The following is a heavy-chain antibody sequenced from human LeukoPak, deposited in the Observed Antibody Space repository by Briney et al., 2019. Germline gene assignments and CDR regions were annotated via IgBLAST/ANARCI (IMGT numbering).Heavy chain of an antibody. J-gene: IGHJ3*01. Sequence: GGSLRLSCVGSGLPFGNYAMSWVRQGPGKGLGWVSSLSGSGTTMNYAASVKGRFTISRDNSKSTLYLQLNNLGAEDTALYYCAKEATASYRISAFDVLGHGTMVIVSS. CDR2: LSGSGTTM. CDR1: GLPFGNYA. D-gene: IGHD1-14*01. CDR3: AKEATASYRISAFDV. V-gene: IGHV3-23*01.